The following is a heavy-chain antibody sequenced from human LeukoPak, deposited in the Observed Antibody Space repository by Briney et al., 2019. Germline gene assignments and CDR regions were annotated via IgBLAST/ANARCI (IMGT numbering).Heavy chain of an antibody. J-gene: IGHJ6*03. Sequence: SETLSLTCAVSGGSISSGGYSWSWIRQPPGKGLEWIGYIYYSGSTYYNPSLKSRVTISVDTSKNQFSLKLCSVTAADTAVYYCARERPAMADYYYYYMDVWGKGTTVTVSS. V-gene: IGHV4-30-4*07. CDR1: GGSISSGGYS. CDR2: IYYSGST. CDR3: ARERPAMADYYYYYMDV. D-gene: IGHD5-18*01.